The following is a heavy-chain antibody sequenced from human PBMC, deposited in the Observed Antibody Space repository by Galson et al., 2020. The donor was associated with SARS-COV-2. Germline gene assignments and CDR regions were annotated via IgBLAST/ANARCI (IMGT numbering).Heavy chain of an antibody. CDR1: GFTFSSFA. V-gene: IGHV3-30*04. CDR2: ISYDNSDI. CDR3: ARDARGSIDF. J-gene: IGHJ4*02. Sequence: GGSLRLSCVASGFTFSSFAMHWVRQAPGRGLQWVALISYDNSDIQYAGSVKGRFTIPRDNSRNTLFLQMNSLTTEDTAVYYCARDARGSIDFWGRGSPVTVSS. D-gene: IGHD1-26*01.